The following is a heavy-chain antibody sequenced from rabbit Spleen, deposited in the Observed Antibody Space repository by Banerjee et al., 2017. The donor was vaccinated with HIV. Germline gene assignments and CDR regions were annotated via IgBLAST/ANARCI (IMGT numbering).Heavy chain of an antibody. V-gene: IGHV1S45*01. CDR2: TNAVTGKA. Sequence: QEQLVESGGGLVQPEGSLTLTCSASGFDFSNKAVMCWVRQAPGKGLEWIACTNAVTGKAVYASWAKGRFTFSKASSTTVTLQMTSLTAADTATYFCARDAGRGDYIDGVFNLWGQGTLVTVS. CDR3: ARDAGRGDYIDGVFNL. J-gene: IGHJ4*01. CDR1: GFDFSNKAV. D-gene: IGHD8-1*01.